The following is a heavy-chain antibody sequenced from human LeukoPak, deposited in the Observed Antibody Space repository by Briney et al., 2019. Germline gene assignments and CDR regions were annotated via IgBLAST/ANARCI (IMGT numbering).Heavy chain of an antibody. Sequence: ASVKVSCKASGYTFAGYYMHWVRQAPGQGLEWMGRINPNSGGTNYAQKFQGRVTMTRDTSISTAYMELSRLRSDDTAVYYCARGIAAAGTVDGAFDIWGQGTMVTVSS. CDR3: ARGIAAAGTVDGAFDI. D-gene: IGHD6-13*01. J-gene: IGHJ3*02. V-gene: IGHV1-2*06. CDR1: GYTFAGYY. CDR2: INPNSGGT.